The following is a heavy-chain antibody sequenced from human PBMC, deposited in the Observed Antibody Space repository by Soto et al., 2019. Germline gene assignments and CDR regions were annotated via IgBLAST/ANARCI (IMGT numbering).Heavy chain of an antibody. D-gene: IGHD2-2*01. CDR2: INHSGST. Sequence: SETLSLTCAVYGGSFTGYYWTWIRQPPGKGLEWIGEINHSGSTNYNPSLKSRVTLSVDRSKNQFSLTLSSVTAADTAVYYCARIEPADLGAYYFAFWGQGTLVTVSS. V-gene: IGHV4-34*01. CDR1: GGSFTGYY. J-gene: IGHJ4*02. CDR3: ARIEPADLGAYYFAF.